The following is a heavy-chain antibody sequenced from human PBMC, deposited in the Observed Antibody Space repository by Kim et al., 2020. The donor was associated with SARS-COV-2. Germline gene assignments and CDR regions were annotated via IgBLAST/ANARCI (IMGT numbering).Heavy chain of an antibody. CDR1: GGSISSYY. CDR2: IYTSGST. D-gene: IGHD2-2*01. V-gene: IGHV4-4*07. J-gene: IGHJ3*02. CDR3: ARDLQVVVVPAATDAFDI. Sequence: SETLSLTCTVSGGSISSYYWSWIRQPAGKGLEWIGRIYTSGSTNYNPSLKSRVTMSVDTSKNQFSLKLSSVTAADTAVYYCARDLQVVVVPAATDAFDIWGQGTMVTVSS.